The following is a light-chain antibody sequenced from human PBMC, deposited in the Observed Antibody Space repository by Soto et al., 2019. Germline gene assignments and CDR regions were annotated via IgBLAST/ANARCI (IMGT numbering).Light chain of an antibody. V-gene: IGKV3-11*01. CDR2: DAS. J-gene: IGKJ4*01. Sequence: EIVLTQSPSTLSLSQRERATLXXRASQSVSSYLAWYQQKPGQAPRXLIDDASNRATGSPARFSGSGSGTDFTLTISSLEPEDFAVYYCQQRSNWPLTFGRGTKVDIK. CDR1: QSVSSY. CDR3: QQRSNWPLT.